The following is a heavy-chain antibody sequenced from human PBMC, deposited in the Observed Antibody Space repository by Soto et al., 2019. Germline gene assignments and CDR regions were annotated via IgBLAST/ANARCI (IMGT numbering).Heavy chain of an antibody. CDR1: GFTFDDYA. J-gene: IGHJ3*02. D-gene: IGHD2-8*01. CDR3: AKDTMGETDCTNGVCYAFDI. V-gene: IGHV3-9*01. Sequence: GGSLRLSCAASGFTFDDYAMHWVRQAPGKGLEWVSGISWNSGSIGYADSVKGRFTISRDNAKNSLYLQMNSLRAEDAALYYCAKDTMGETDCTNGVCYAFDIWGQGTMVTVSS. CDR2: ISWNSGSI.